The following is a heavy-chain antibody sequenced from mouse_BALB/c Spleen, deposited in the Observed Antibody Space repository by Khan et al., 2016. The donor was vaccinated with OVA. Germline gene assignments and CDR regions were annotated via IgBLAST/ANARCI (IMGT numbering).Heavy chain of an antibody. CDR3: ARDGSRYNYAMDY. V-gene: IGHV3-2*02. J-gene: IGHJ4*01. CDR2: ISSSGST. D-gene: IGHD2-3*01. CDR1: GYSITSDYA. Sequence: EVKLEVSGPGLVKPSQSLSLTCTVTGYSITSDYAWNWIRQFPGNKLEWMGYISSSGSTNYNPALKSRISITRDPSKNQFFLQLNSVTTEDTATYYCARDGSRYNYAMDYWGQGTSVTVSS.